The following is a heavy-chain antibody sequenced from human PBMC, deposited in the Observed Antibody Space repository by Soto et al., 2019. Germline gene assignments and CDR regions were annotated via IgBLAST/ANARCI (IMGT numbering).Heavy chain of an antibody. J-gene: IGHJ4*02. Sequence: PSETLSLTCPVAGGSFGVTNDYWGWIRQPPGKGLEWIGSVYYSGITYYNPSLKSRVTISVDTSKKQFSLDLSSVTAADTAVYYCVSQVPGIANYFDYWGQGALVTVSS. CDR1: GGSFGVTNDY. D-gene: IGHD2-21*01. CDR3: VSQVPGIANYFDY. V-gene: IGHV4-39*01. CDR2: VYYSGIT.